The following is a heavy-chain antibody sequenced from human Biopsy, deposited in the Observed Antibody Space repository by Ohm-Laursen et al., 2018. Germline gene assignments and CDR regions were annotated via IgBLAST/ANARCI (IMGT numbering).Heavy chain of an antibody. Sequence: SLRLSCTASGFTFSNYAMHWVRHTPGKGLEWVSGMSRNNGFIGYADSVRGRFTISRDNGQNSLYLQMNNLITKDTAVYYCARDISPSTFPENTLDIWGQGTMVTVSS. CDR1: GFTFSNYA. V-gene: IGHV3-9*01. D-gene: IGHD2/OR15-2a*01. J-gene: IGHJ3*02. CDR3: ARDISPSTFPENTLDI. CDR2: MSRNNGFI.